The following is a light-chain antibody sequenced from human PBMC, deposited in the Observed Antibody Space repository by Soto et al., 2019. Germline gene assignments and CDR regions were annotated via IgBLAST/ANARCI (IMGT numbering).Light chain of an antibody. CDR2: AAS. CDR3: QKYNGAPPWT. Sequence: DIQMTQSPSSLSASVGDRVTITCRASQGITNYLAWYQQRPGKVPKLLIYAASTLQSGVPSRFSGGGSGTDFTLTINSLQPEDVATYYCQKYNGAPPWTFGQGTKVEIK. V-gene: IGKV1-27*01. J-gene: IGKJ1*01. CDR1: QGITNY.